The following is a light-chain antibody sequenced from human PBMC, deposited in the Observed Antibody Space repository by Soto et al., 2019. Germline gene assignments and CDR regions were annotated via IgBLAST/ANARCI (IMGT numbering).Light chain of an antibody. V-gene: IGLV2-23*01. J-gene: IGLJ2*01. Sequence: QSALTQPASVSGSPGQSITISCTGTSSDVGSYNLVSWYQQHPGKAPQLMIYEGSKRPSGVSNRFSGSKSGNTASLTISGLQAEDEADYYCCSYAGSSTLYVVFGGGTNVTVL. CDR1: SSDVGSYNL. CDR3: CSYAGSSTLYVV. CDR2: EGS.